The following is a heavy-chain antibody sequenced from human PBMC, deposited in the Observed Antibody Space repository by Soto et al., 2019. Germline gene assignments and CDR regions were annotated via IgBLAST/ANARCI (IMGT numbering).Heavy chain of an antibody. CDR1: GFTFSTYA. Sequence: GGSLRLSCAASGFTFSTYAMAWVRQAPGKGLEWVSGVSASGLNTDYADPVKGRFYISRDNSKNTVSLHMNSLRAEDTALYYCEKEPRGRTSEYFFDYWGQETRVPFSS. CDR2: VSASGLNT. D-gene: IGHD3-16*01. CDR3: EKEPRGRTSEYFFDY. V-gene: IGHV3-23*01. J-gene: IGHJ4*02.